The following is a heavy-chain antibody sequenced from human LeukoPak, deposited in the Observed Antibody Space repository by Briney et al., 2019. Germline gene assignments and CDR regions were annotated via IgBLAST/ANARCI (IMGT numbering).Heavy chain of an antibody. V-gene: IGHV4-59*01. CDR2: IYYSGST. D-gene: IGHD6-19*01. J-gene: IGHJ4*02. CDR3: ARARIAVAGPYYFDY. Sequence: LEWIGYIYYSGSTNYNPSLKSRVTISVDTSKNQFSLKLSSVTAADTAVYYCARARIAVAGPYYFDYWGQGTLVTVSS.